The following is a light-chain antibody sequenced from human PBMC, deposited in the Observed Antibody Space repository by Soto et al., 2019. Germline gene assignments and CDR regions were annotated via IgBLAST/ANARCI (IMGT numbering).Light chain of an antibody. CDR3: QHHDSSPTWT. V-gene: IGKV3-20*01. CDR2: GAS. CDR1: QSVSGRF. J-gene: IGKJ1*01. Sequence: EIVLTQSPGTLSLSPGERATLSCRASQSVSGRFLTWYQQKGGQAPRLLIYGASTRATGIPDRFSGSGSGTDFTLTISRLEPEDFAVYYCQHHDSSPTWTFDQGTKVEIK.